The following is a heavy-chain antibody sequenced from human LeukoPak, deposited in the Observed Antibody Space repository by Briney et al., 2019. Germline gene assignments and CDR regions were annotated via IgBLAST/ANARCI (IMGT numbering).Heavy chain of an antibody. CDR2: IYYSGST. J-gene: IGHJ5*02. CDR1: GGSISSYY. Sequence: SETLSLTCTVSGGSISSYYWSWIRQPPGKGLEWIGYIYYSGSTNYNPSLKSRVTISVDTSKNQFSLKLSSVTAADTAVYYCARDNIAGFDPWGQGTLVTVSS. D-gene: IGHD6-13*01. CDR3: ARDNIAGFDP. V-gene: IGHV4-59*01.